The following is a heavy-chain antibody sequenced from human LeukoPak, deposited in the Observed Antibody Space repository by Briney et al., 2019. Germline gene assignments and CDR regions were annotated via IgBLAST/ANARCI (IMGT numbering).Heavy chain of an antibody. J-gene: IGHJ4*02. CDR3: ARDSQGITAVGNY. D-gene: IGHD6-13*01. CDR2: IYTTET. V-gene: IGHV4-59*10. Sequence: SETLSLTCAVYGGSFSGYFWSWVRQPAGKGLEWIGRIYTTETNYNPSLRSRVTLSLDPSKNQCSLKLSSVTAADTAVYYCARDSQGITAVGNYWGQGILVTVSS. CDR1: GGSFSGYF.